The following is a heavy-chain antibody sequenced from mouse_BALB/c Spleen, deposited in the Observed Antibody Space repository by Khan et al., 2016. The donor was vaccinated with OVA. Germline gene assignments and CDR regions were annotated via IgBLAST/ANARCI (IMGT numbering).Heavy chain of an antibody. D-gene: IGHD3-1*01. CDR3: ARGGSSGPAWFPY. Sequence: EVQLQESGPGLVKPSQSLSLTCSVTGYSITSGYFWNWIRQFPGNKLEWMGYIRYDGNSNYNPSLKNRISITRATSKNQFFLKLNSVTPEDTATYYCARGGSSGPAWFPYWGQGTLVTVSA. CDR1: GYSITSGYF. J-gene: IGHJ3*01. CDR2: IRYDGNS. V-gene: IGHV3-6*02.